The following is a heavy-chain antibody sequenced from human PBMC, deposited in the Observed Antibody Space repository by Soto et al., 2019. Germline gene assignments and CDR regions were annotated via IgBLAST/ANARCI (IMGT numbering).Heavy chain of an antibody. CDR2: ISYDGSNK. Sequence: QVQLVESGGGVVQPGRSLRLSCAASGFTFSSYAMHWVRQAPGKGLEWVAVISYDGSNKYYADSVKGRFTISRDNSKNTLYLQINSLRAEETAVYYCARECRKSGYDSGDAFYIWGQGTMVTVSS. CDR3: ARECRKSGYDSGDAFYI. D-gene: IGHD5-12*01. CDR1: GFTFSSYA. J-gene: IGHJ3*02. V-gene: IGHV3-30-3*01.